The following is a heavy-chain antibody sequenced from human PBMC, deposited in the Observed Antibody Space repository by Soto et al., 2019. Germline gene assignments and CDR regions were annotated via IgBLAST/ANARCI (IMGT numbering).Heavy chain of an antibody. J-gene: IGHJ4*02. Sequence: PDESLKISCKSSGYSFTDYWIGWVRQMPGKGLEWMGIIYPVDSDARYSPSVQGQVTISVDTSINTAFLMWNSLTASDTAMYYCARPADYNILTGYFYSFDYWGLGSLVTLSS. CDR3: ARPADYNILTGYFYSFDY. D-gene: IGHD3-9*01. CDR2: IYPVDSDA. V-gene: IGHV5-51*01. CDR1: GYSFTDYW.